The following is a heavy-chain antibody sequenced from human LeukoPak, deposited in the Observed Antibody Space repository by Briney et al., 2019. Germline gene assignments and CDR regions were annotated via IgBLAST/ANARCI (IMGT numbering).Heavy chain of an antibody. V-gene: IGHV1-58*01. CDR3: AAGPSYSSPRSYYYGMDV. CDR1: GFTFTSSA. D-gene: IGHD6-13*01. CDR2: IVVGSGNT. Sequence: SVKVSCKASGFTFTSSAVQWVRQARGQRLEWIGWIVVGSGNTNYAQKFQERVTITRDMSTSTAYMELSSLRSEDTAVYYCAAGPSYSSPRSYYYGMDVWGQGTTVTVSS. J-gene: IGHJ6*02.